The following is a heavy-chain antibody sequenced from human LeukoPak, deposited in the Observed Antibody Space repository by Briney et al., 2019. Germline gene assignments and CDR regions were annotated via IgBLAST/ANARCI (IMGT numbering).Heavy chain of an antibody. V-gene: IGHV3-48*03. D-gene: IGHD3-22*01. CDR3: ARGSPYYDSSGYYYKAFDI. CDR2: ISSSGSTI. CDR1: GFTFSTYV. Sequence: GGSLRLSCAASGFTFSTYVMDWVRQAPGKGLEWVSYISSSGSTIYYVDSVKGRFTISRDNAKNSLYLQMNSLRAEDTAVYYCARGSPYYDSSGYYYKAFDIWGQGTMVTVSS. J-gene: IGHJ3*02.